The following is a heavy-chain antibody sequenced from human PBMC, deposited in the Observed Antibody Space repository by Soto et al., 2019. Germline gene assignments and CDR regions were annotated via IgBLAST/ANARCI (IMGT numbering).Heavy chain of an antibody. D-gene: IGHD3-22*01. Sequence: EVQLVESGGGLVKPGGSLRLSCAASGFTFSSYSMNWVRQAPGKGLEWVSSISSSSSYIYYADSVKGRFTISRDNAKNSLYLQMTSLRAEDTAVYYCARLTSYDSSGYSCYWGQGPLVTVSS. CDR3: ARLTSYDSSGYSCY. CDR2: ISSSSSYI. CDR1: GFTFSSYS. V-gene: IGHV3-21*01. J-gene: IGHJ4*02.